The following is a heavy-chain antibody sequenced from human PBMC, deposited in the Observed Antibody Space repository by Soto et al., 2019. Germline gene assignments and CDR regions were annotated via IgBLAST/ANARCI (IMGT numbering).Heavy chain of an antibody. D-gene: IGHD2-2*01. CDR2: FSGSGGTT. CDR3: GKDYSSVPAAFDY. V-gene: IGHV3-23*01. J-gene: IGHJ4*02. CDR1: GFTFSSYA. Sequence: PGGSLRLSCAASGFTFSSYAMSWVRQAPGKGLEWVSTFSGSGGTTYYADSVKGRFTISRENSKHTRYLQMNSHRAEDTAVYHCGKDYSSVPAAFDYWGQGTVVTVSS.